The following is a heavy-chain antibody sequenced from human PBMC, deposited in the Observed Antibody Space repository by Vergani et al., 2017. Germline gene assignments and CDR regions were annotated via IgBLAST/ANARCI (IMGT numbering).Heavy chain of an antibody. Sequence: EVQLLESGGGLGQPGGSLRLSCAVSGFTFSTNAMSWVRQAPGKGLEWVSAISGSGLSTYYADSVKGRFTISRDNSKNTLYLQMNSLRAEDTAVYYCARDDSGSYLNWFDPWGQGTLVTVSS. D-gene: IGHD1-26*01. CDR2: ISGSGLST. CDR3: ARDDSGSYLNWFDP. CDR1: GFTFSTNA. J-gene: IGHJ5*02. V-gene: IGHV3-23*01.